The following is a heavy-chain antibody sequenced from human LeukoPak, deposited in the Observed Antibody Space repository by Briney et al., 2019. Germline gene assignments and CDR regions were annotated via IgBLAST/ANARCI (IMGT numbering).Heavy chain of an antibody. D-gene: IGHD2-2*03. CDR1: GDSVSSKSAS. V-gene: IGHV6-1*01. J-gene: IGHJ4*02. CDR3: ARDGYANSGIAY. Sequence: SQTLSLTCAISGDSVSSKSASWNWIRQSPSRGLEWLGRTYYRSKWYHDYALSVKSRVNINPDTSKNQFSLQLNSVTPEDTAVYYCARDGYANSGIAYWGQGTLVTVSS. CDR2: TYYRSKWYH.